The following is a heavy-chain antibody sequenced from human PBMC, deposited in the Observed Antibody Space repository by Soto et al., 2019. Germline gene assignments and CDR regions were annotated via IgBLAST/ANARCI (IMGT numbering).Heavy chain of an antibody. J-gene: IGHJ4*02. CDR2: ITATGDRT. CDR1: GFSFSTYS. D-gene: IGHD1-1*01. CDR3: ATMNDYFEY. V-gene: IGHV3-23*01. Sequence: LTRPDSGFSFSTYSMSWVRQTPGKGLEWVSAITATGDRTYYADSVTGRFTISRDNSKKTHYLQMTSLRAEDTARYYCATMNDYFEYWGQGTPVTVS.